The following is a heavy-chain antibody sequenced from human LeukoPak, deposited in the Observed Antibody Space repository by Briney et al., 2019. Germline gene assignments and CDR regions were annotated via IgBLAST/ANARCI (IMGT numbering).Heavy chain of an antibody. Sequence: GGSLRLSCAASGFTFSDYYMSWIRQAPGKGLEWVSYISSSGSTIYYADSVKGRFTISRDNAKNSLYLQMNSLRAEDTAMYYCARERIQLWIYGMDVWGQGTTVTVSS. CDR2: ISSSGSTI. J-gene: IGHJ6*02. CDR3: ARERIQLWIYGMDV. V-gene: IGHV3-11*01. CDR1: GFTFSDYY. D-gene: IGHD5-18*01.